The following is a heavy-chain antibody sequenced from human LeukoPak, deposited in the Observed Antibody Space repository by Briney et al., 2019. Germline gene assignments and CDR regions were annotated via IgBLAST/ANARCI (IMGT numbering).Heavy chain of an antibody. D-gene: IGHD2-2*01. Sequence: GGSLRLSCAASGFTFSSYWMHWVRQVPGKGLVWVSRINPGGSSTAYADSVKGRFTISRDNAKNSLYLQMNGLRAEDTGVYYCATSFDAPGNMWGQGTLVTVSS. J-gene: IGHJ4*02. CDR3: ATSFDAPGNM. CDR2: INPGGSST. CDR1: GFTFSSYW. V-gene: IGHV3-74*01.